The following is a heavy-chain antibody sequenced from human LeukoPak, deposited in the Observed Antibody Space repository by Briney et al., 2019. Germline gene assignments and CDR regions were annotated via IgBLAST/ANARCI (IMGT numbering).Heavy chain of an antibody. CDR2: IKQDGSKK. CDR3: ASNSGYDSFGFDY. CDR1: GFTFSSYW. J-gene: IGHJ4*02. Sequence: GGSLRLSCAASGFTFSSYWMSWVRQAPGKGLEWVANIKQDGSKKYYVDSVKGRFTISRDNAKNSLYLQMNSLRAEDTAVYYCASNSGYDSFGFDYWGQGTLVTVSS. D-gene: IGHD5-12*01. V-gene: IGHV3-7*01.